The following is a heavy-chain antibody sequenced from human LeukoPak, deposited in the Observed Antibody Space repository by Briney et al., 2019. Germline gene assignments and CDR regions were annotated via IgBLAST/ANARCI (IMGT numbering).Heavy chain of an antibody. D-gene: IGHD5-18*01. Sequence: SGGSLRLSCAASGFTFSSYAMSWVRQAPGKGLEWVSAISGSGGSTYYADSVKGRFTFSRDNSKNTLYLQMNSLRAEDTAVYYCANLGYSYGYFYYWGQGTLVTVSS. V-gene: IGHV3-23*01. J-gene: IGHJ4*02. CDR2: ISGSGGST. CDR1: GFTFSSYA. CDR3: ANLGYSYGYFYY.